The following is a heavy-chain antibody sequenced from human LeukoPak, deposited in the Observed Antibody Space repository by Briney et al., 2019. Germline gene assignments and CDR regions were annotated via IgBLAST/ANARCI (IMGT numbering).Heavy chain of an antibody. J-gene: IGHJ4*02. CDR2: IKSKTEGGTT. V-gene: IGHV3-15*01. Sequence: NAGGSLRLSCAASGFTFSNAWMNWVRQAPGKGLEWVGRIKSKTEGGTTDYAAPVKGRFTISRDDSKNTLYLQMNSLKTEDTAVYYCSTGGSSGSLFDYWGQGTLVTVSS. D-gene: IGHD3-22*01. CDR3: STGGSSGSLFDY. CDR1: GFTFSNAW.